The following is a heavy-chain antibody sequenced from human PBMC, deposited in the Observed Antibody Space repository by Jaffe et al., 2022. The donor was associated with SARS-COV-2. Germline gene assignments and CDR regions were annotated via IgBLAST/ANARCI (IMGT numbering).Heavy chain of an antibody. D-gene: IGHD2-15*01. Sequence: QVQLVESGGGVVQPGRSLRLSCAASGFTFSSYGMHWVRQAPGKGLEWVAVIWYDGSNKYYADSVKGRFTISRDNSKNTLYLQMNSLRAEDTAVYYCARDSSKGRWDAFDIWGQGTMVTVSS. CDR1: GFTFSSYG. CDR3: ARDSSKGRWDAFDI. V-gene: IGHV3-33*01. CDR2: IWYDGSNK. J-gene: IGHJ3*02.